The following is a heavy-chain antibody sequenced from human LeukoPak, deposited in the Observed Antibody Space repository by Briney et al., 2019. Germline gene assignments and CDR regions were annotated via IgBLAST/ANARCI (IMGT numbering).Heavy chain of an antibody. Sequence: GRSLRLSCAASGFTFSSYGMHWVRQAPGKGLERVAVISYDGSNKYYADSVKGRFTISRDNSKNTLYLQMNSLRAEDTAVYYCAKLQFVTPYDHWGQGTLVTVSS. CDR3: AKLQFVTPYDH. CDR2: ISYDGSNK. D-gene: IGHD1-1*01. V-gene: IGHV3-30*18. CDR1: GFTFSSYG. J-gene: IGHJ4*02.